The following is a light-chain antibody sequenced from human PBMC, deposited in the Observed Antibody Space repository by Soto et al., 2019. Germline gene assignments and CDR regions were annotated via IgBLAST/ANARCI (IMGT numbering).Light chain of an antibody. J-gene: IGLJ2*01. CDR2: DVI. V-gene: IGLV2-14*01. CDR3: SSYTRSSLLV. CDR1: SSDFGGYNY. Sequence: QSALTQPASVSGSLGQSITISCTGTSSDFGGYNYVSWYQQYPGNVPKLIIYDVINRPSGVSDRFSGSRSGNTASLTISGLQAEDEADYYCSSYTRSSLLVFGGGTKLTVL.